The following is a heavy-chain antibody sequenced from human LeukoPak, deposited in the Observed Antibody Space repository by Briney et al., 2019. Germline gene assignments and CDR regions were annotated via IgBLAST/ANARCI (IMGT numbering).Heavy chain of an antibody. CDR2: IRPDGDRT. J-gene: IGHJ4*02. Sequence: PGGSLRLSCAASGFTFSTYAITWVRQGPGEGLECVSAIRPDGDRTYYANSVRGRFTISRDNSKDTVYLQINGLRVEDTAVYYCAREQSGTRGWYTVDYWGQGTLVTVSS. D-gene: IGHD6-19*01. CDR3: AREQSGTRGWYTVDY. CDR1: GFTFSTYA. V-gene: IGHV3-23*01.